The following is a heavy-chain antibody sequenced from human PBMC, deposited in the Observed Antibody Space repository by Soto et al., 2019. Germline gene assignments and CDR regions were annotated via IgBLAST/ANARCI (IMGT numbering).Heavy chain of an antibody. V-gene: IGHV3-23*01. Sequence: GGSLRLSCAASGFTFSGYAMSWVRQAPGKGLEWVSSISGSGGSTYYVDSVTGRFTISRDSSKNTLYLQMNSLRAEDTAVYYCGKGGAGNYRYYYYYGREVYGRGTTVTVSS. CDR1: GFTFSGYA. D-gene: IGHD1-7*01. CDR3: GKGGAGNYRYYYYYGREV. CDR2: ISGSGGST. J-gene: IGHJ6*02.